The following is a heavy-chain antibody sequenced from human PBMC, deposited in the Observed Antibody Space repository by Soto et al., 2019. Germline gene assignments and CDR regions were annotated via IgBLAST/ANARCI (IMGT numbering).Heavy chain of an antibody. Sequence: VQLVQSGAEVKKPGAAVRVSCKASGYTFTNYGISWVRQAPGQGIEWMGWISGDNGDTNYAQRLQGRVTMTTDTSTSTACMELRSLKSDDTAVYFCARERRWIYASDIWGQATMVTVSS. V-gene: IGHV1-18*01. CDR2: ISGDNGDT. D-gene: IGHD5-12*01. CDR1: GYTFTNYG. J-gene: IGHJ3*02. CDR3: ARERRWIYASDI.